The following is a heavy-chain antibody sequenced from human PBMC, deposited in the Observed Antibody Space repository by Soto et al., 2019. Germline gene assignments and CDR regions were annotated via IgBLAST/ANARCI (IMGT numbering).Heavy chain of an antibody. J-gene: IGHJ6*02. CDR1: GYSFTSYW. Sequence: PGESLKISCKGSGYSFTSYWIGWVRQMPGKGLEWMGIIYPGDSDTRYGPSFQGQVTISADKSISTAYLQWSSLKASDTAMYYCARILAAANYYYGMDVWGQGTTVTVSS. CDR3: ARILAAANYYYGMDV. D-gene: IGHD6-13*01. V-gene: IGHV5-51*01. CDR2: IYPGDSDT.